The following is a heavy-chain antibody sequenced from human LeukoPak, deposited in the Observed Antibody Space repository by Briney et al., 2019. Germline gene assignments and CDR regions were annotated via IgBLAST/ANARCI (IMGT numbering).Heavy chain of an antibody. CDR1: GGSISSYY. CDR2: IYYSGST. D-gene: IGHD5-12*01. J-gene: IGHJ4*02. CDR3: ARDEGGYGFDY. Sequence: PSETLSLTCTVSGGSISSYYWSWIRQPPGKGLEWIGYIYYSGSTNYNPSLKNRVTISVDTSKNQFSLKLSSVTAADTAVYYCARDEGGYGFDYWGQGTLVTVSS. V-gene: IGHV4-59*01.